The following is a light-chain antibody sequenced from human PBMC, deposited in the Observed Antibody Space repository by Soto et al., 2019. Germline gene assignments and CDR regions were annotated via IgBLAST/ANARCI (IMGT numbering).Light chain of an antibody. V-gene: IGLV1-44*01. CDR1: SSNIGSKT. CDR3: ATWDVSLNGRV. Sequence: QSVLTQPPSTSGTPGQRVTISCSGSSSNIGSKTLNWFRQVPGTAPKLLIYNDNQRPSGVPDRFSGSKSGTSASLAISGLQSVDEADYYCATWDVSLNGRVFGGGTKVTVL. CDR2: NDN. J-gene: IGLJ3*02.